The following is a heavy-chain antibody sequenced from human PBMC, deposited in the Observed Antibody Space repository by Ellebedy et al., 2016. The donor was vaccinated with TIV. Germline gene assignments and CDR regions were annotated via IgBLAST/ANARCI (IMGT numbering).Heavy chain of an antibody. CDR1: GGSFSGYY. CDR2: IYYSGST. CDR3: ATANWGEGYFDL. V-gene: IGHV4-59*01. J-gene: IGHJ2*01. D-gene: IGHD7-27*01. Sequence: MPSETLSLTCAVYGGSFSGYYWSWIRQPPGKGLEWIGYIYYSGSTNYNPSLKSRVTISVDTSKNQFSLKLSSVTAADTAVYYCATANWGEGYFDLWGRGTLVTVSS.